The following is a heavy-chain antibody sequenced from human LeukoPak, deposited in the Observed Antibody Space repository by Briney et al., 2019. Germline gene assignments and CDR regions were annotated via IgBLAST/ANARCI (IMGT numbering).Heavy chain of an antibody. V-gene: IGHV4-34*01. J-gene: IGHJ4*02. CDR1: GGSFSGYY. CDR2: INHSGST. D-gene: IGHD3-10*01. Sequence: PSETLSLTCAVYGGSFSGYYWSWIRQPPGKGLEWIGEINHSGSTNYNPSLKSRVTISVDTSKNQFSLKLSSVTAADTAVYYCARHSYYGSGSYYRYFDYWGQGTLVTVSS. CDR3: ARHSYYGSGSYYRYFDY.